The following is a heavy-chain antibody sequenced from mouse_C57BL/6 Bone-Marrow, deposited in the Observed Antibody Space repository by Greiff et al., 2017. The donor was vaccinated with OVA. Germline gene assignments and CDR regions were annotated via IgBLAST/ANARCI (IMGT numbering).Heavy chain of an antibody. Sequence: VQRVESGAELVKPGASVKLSCKASGYTFTSYWMHWVKQRPGRGLEWIGRIDPNSGGTKYNEKFKSKATLTVDKPSSTAYMQLSSLTSEDSAVYYCARGDYDEDWYFDVWGTGTTVTVSS. CDR1: GYTFTSYW. CDR3: ARGDYDEDWYFDV. J-gene: IGHJ1*03. CDR2: IDPNSGGT. V-gene: IGHV1-72*01. D-gene: IGHD2-4*01.